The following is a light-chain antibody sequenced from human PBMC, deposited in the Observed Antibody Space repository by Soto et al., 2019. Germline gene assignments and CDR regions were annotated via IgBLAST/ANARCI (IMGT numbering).Light chain of an antibody. CDR3: CSYAGRITYV. V-gene: IGLV2-23*02. J-gene: IGLJ1*01. Sequence: QSALAQPASVSGSPGQSITISCTGTSSDVGSDNLVSWYQQHPGKAPKFIIYEVSQRPAGVSYRFSGSKSGNTAYLTISGLQADYEADYYCCSYAGRITYVFGTGTNVTVL. CDR1: SSDVGSDNL. CDR2: EVS.